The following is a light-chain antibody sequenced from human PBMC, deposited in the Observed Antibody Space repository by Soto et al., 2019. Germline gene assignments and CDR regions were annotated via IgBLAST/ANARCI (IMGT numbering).Light chain of an antibody. J-gene: IGKJ1*01. V-gene: IGKV1-5*03. Sequence: DIQMTQSPSTLSASVGDRVTITCRASQSISSWLAWYQQKPGKAPKLLIYKASSLESGFPSRFSGSGSGTEFTLTISSLQPDDFATDYCQQYNSYWTFGQGTKVEIK. CDR2: KAS. CDR3: QQYNSYWT. CDR1: QSISSW.